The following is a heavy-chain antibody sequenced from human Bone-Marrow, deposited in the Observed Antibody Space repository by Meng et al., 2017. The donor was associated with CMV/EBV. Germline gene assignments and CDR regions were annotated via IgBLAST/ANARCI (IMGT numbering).Heavy chain of an antibody. Sequence: ASVKVSCKASGYTFTSYGISWVRQAPGQGLEWMGWISAYNGNTNYAQKLQGRVTMTTDTSTSTAYMERRSLRSDDTAVYYCATNYDILSGYYRGYYFAYWGQGTLVTVSS. V-gene: IGHV1-18*01. CDR1: GYTFTSYG. J-gene: IGHJ4*02. D-gene: IGHD3-9*01. CDR3: ATNYDILSGYYRGYYFAY. CDR2: ISAYNGNT.